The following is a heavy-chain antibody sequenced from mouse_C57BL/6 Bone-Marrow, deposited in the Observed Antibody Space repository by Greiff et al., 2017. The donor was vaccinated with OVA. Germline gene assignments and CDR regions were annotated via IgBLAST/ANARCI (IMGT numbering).Heavy chain of an antibody. J-gene: IGHJ2*01. D-gene: IGHD2-3*01. CDR3: ARKGYDGYYWDPSYFDY. CDR1: GYTFTSYW. CDR2: IYPGSGST. V-gene: IGHV1-55*01. Sequence: QVHVKQPGAELVKPGASVKMSCKASGYTFTSYWITWVKQRPGQGLEWIGDIYPGSGSTNYNEKFKSKATLTVDTSSSTAYMQLSSLTSEDSAVYYCARKGYDGYYWDPSYFDYWGQGTTLTVSS.